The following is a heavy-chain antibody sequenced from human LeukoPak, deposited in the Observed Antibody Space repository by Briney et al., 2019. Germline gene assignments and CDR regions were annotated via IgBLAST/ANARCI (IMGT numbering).Heavy chain of an antibody. D-gene: IGHD2-21*01. V-gene: IGHV3-7*01. CDR3: ARGVGGADY. CDR1: GFTFSDYW. J-gene: IGHJ4*02. CDR2: IKQDGSEQ. Sequence: GSLRLSCAASGFTFSDYWMSWVRQAPGKGLEWVANIKQDGSEQYYVDSVKGRFTISRDNAKNSVYLQMNSLRAEDTAVYYCARGVGGADYWGQGTLVTVSS.